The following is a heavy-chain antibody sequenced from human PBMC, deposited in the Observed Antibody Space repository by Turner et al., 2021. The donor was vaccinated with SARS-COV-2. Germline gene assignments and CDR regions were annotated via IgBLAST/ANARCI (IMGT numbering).Heavy chain of an antibody. J-gene: IGHJ3*02. V-gene: IGHV1-8*03. CDR2: MNPNSGHT. D-gene: IGHD4-4*01. CDR3: AGRDSNGYVGAFVM. Sequence: QVQLVQSGAEVKTPGASVTVSCKASVYTFTIYDINWVRQAAGQGLEWMGWMNPNSGHTAYAQKFQGRVTITRKTSISTVYMELSSLRSDDTAVYYCAGRDSNGYVGAFVMWGQGTMVTVSS. CDR1: VYTFTIYD.